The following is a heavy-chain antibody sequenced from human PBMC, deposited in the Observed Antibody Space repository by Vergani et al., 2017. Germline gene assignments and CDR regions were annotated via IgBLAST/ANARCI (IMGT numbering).Heavy chain of an antibody. D-gene: IGHD7-27*01. J-gene: IGHJ4*02. CDR3: ASATKANWGIEY. V-gene: IGHV4-34*01. CDR1: GGSFSGYY. CDR2: INHSGST. Sequence: QVQLQQWGAGLLKPSETLSLTCAVYGGSFSGYYWSWIRQPPGKGLEWIGEINHSGSTNYNPSLKSRVTISVDTSKNQFSLKLSSVTAADTAVYYCASATKANWGIEYWGQGILVTVSS.